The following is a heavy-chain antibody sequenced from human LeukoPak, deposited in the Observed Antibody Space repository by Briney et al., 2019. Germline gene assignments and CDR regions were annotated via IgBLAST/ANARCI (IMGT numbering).Heavy chain of an antibody. D-gene: IGHD3-10*01. J-gene: IGHJ4*02. CDR3: ARDGPAQMVDFDY. CDR1: GYTFSGTGWY. CDR2: IYPYTGAT. V-gene: IGHV1-2*02. Sequence: ASVKVSCKASGYTFSGTGWYLYWLRQAPGQRLECMGWIYPYTGATHYAQKFQGRVAMTRDTAISTAYMELSRLRPDDTAGYYWARDGPAQMVDFDYWGQGTLVTVSS.